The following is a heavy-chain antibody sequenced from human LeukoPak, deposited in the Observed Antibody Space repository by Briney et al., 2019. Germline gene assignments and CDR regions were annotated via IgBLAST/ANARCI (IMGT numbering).Heavy chain of an antibody. V-gene: IGHV5-51*01. J-gene: IGHJ4*02. CDR3: ASRKKGMATAGFDY. D-gene: IGHD5-24*01. Sequence: KVSCKASGYTFTSYWIGWVRQMPGKGLEWMGIIYPGDSDTRYSPSFQGQVTISAEKSISTAYLQWSSLKASDTALYYCASRKKGMATAGFDYWGQGTLVTVSS. CDR2: IYPGDSDT. CDR1: GYTFTSYW.